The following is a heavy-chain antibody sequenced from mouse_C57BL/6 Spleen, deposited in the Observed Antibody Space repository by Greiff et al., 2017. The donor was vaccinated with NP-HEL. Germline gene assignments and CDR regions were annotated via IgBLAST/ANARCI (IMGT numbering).Heavy chain of an antibody. V-gene: IGHV5-6*01. CDR3: ARQSGTESYYFDY. CDR1: GFTFSSYG. D-gene: IGHD4-1*01. J-gene: IGHJ2*01. Sequence: EVMLVESGGDLVKPGGSLKLSCAASGFTFSSYGMSWVRQTPDKRLEWVATISSGGSYTYYPDSVKGRFTISRDNAKNTLYLQMSSLKSEDTAMYYCARQSGTESYYFDYWGQGTTLTVSS. CDR2: ISSGGSYT.